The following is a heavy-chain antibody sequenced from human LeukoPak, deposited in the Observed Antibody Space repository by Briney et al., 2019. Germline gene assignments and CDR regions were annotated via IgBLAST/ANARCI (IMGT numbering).Heavy chain of an antibody. CDR1: GFTFKNSA. Sequence: GGSLRLSCAASGFTFKNSATSWVRQAPGRGLEWVSTISGSRDNSYYADSVKGRFTISRDLSQNTLYLEMNSLTADDTALYYCAKDLWFGGSAFDSWGQGTLVTVSS. CDR2: ISGSRDNS. V-gene: IGHV3-23*01. J-gene: IGHJ4*01. D-gene: IGHD3-10*01. CDR3: AKDLWFGGSAFDS.